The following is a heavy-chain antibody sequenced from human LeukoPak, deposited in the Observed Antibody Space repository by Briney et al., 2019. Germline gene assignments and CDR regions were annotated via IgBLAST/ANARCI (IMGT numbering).Heavy chain of an antibody. Sequence: GGSLRLSCAASGFTFSSYAMSWVRQAPGKGLEWVSGIRSSGDTTYYADSAKGRFTVSRDNSESTLYLQMNSLRAEDTAVYYCAKDGTLDYYGSGSRKNLYYFDYWGQGTLITVSS. CDR1: GFTFSSYA. D-gene: IGHD3-10*01. V-gene: IGHV3-23*01. J-gene: IGHJ4*02. CDR2: IRSSGDTT. CDR3: AKDGTLDYYGSGSRKNLYYFDY.